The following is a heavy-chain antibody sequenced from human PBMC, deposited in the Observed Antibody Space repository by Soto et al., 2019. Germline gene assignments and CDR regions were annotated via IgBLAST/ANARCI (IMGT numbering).Heavy chain of an antibody. Sequence: GGSLRLSCAASGFTFSSYAMSWVRQAPGKGLEWVSAISGSGGSTYYADSVKGRFTISRDNSKNTLYLQMNSLRAEDTAVYYCAIASQYSNYGDYWGQGTLVTVSS. J-gene: IGHJ4*02. CDR2: ISGSGGST. CDR3: AIASQYSNYGDY. D-gene: IGHD4-4*01. CDR1: GFTFSSYA. V-gene: IGHV3-23*01.